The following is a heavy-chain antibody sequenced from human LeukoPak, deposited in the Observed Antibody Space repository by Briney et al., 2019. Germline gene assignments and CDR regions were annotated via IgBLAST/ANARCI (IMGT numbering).Heavy chain of an antibody. CDR2: ITATSLHI. CDR3: AKGLGAIQNYGMDV. D-gene: IGHD1-26*01. Sequence: LAGGSLRLSCAASGVTFSGYSMNWVRQAPGKGLEWVSAITATSLHIYYADSVKGRFTISRDNSKNTLYLQMNSLRAEDTAVYYCAKGLGAIQNYGMDVWGQGTTVTVSS. V-gene: IGHV3-23*01. J-gene: IGHJ6*02. CDR1: GVTFSGYS.